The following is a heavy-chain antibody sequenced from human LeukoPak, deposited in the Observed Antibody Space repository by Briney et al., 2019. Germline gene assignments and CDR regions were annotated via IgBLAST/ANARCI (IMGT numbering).Heavy chain of an antibody. CDR1: GFTFSNYN. CDR3: ARGRTSSWYFDY. D-gene: IGHD6-13*01. V-gene: IGHV3-48*02. Sequence: GGSLRLSCAASGFTFSNYNMNWVRQAPGKGLEWIAYITSSSSTRYYADSVKGRFTISRDNAKNSLYLQMNSLRDEDTAVYYCARGRTSSWYFDYWGQGTLVTVSS. J-gene: IGHJ4*02. CDR2: ITSSSSTR.